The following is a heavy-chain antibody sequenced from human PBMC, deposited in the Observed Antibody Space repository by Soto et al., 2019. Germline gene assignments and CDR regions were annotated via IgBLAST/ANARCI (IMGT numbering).Heavy chain of an antibody. CDR1: GGSISSSRYY. CDR2: IFYSGST. J-gene: IGHJ3*02. CDR3: ARPPTASLDAFDI. Sequence: SETLSLTCTVSGGSISSSRYYWGWIRQPPGKGLEWIGSIFYSGSTYHNPSLKSRVTISVDTSKNQFSLKLSSVTAADTAVYYCARPPTASLDAFDIWGQGTMVTVS. V-gene: IGHV4-39*01.